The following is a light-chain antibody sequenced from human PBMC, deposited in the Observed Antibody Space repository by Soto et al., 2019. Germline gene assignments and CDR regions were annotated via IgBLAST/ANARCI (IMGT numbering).Light chain of an antibody. Sequence: QSVLTQPASVSGSPGQSITISCTGTSSDVGSYNLVSWYQQHPGKAPKLMIYEVSKRPSGVSNRFSGSKSGNTASLTISGLQAEDEADYYCCSYAGSSTPYVFGTGTKATV. J-gene: IGLJ1*01. V-gene: IGLV2-23*02. CDR2: EVS. CDR3: CSYAGSSTPYV. CDR1: SSDVGSYNL.